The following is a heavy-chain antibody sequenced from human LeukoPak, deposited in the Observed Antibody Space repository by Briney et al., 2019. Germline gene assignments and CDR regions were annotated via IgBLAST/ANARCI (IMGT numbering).Heavy chain of an antibody. CDR1: GFTFSSYA. Sequence: PGGSLRLSCAASGFTFSSYAMHWVRQAPGKGLEWVAVISYDGSNKYYADSVKGRFTISRDNSKNTLYLQMNSLRAEDTAVYYCARDGGYCSSTSCYALGDWGQGTLVTVSS. CDR2: ISYDGSNK. CDR3: ARDGGYCSSTSCYALGD. V-gene: IGHV3-30-3*01. J-gene: IGHJ4*02. D-gene: IGHD2-2*01.